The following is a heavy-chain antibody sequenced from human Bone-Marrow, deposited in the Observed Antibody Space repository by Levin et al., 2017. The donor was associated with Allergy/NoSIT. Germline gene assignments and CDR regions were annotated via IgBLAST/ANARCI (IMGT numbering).Heavy chain of an antibody. Sequence: LSLTCAASGFIFSNYDIHWVRQAPGKGLDWVAIISSDGSNKYYADSVKGRFTMSRDNSKNTLYLQMNSLRAEDTAVYFCARGLTLVDCWGQGTLVIVSS. V-gene: IGHV3-30-3*01. CDR2: ISSDGSNK. CDR1: GFIFSNYD. D-gene: IGHD6-13*01. CDR3: ARGLTLVDC. J-gene: IGHJ4*02.